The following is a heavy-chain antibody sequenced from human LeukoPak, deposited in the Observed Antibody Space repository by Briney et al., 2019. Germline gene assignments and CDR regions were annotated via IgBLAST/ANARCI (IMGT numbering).Heavy chain of an antibody. Sequence: GGSLRLSCEASGFTFDDYAMHWVRQAPGKGLEWVSGISWNSGSIGYADSVKGRFTISRDNAKNSLYLQMNSLRAEDTALYYCAKGPYSLSLDHFDYWGQGTLVTVSS. J-gene: IGHJ4*02. CDR3: AKGPYSLSLDHFDY. V-gene: IGHV3-9*01. CDR1: GFTFDDYA. D-gene: IGHD6-13*01. CDR2: ISWNSGSI.